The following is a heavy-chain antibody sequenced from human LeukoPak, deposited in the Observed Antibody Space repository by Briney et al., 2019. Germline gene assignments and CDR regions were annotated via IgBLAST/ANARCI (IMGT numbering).Heavy chain of an antibody. CDR2: ISAYNGNT. D-gene: IGHD2-2*01. J-gene: IGHJ6*04. CDR3: AREAEIVVIPAAPNYYYYYGMDV. CDR1: GYTFTSYG. V-gene: IGHV1-18*04. Sequence: ASVKLSCTASGYTFTSYGISWVRQAPGQGLEWMGWISAYNGNTNYAQKLQGRATMTTDTSTSTAYMELRSLRSDDTAVYYCAREAEIVVIPAAPNYYYYYGMDVWGKGTTVTVSS.